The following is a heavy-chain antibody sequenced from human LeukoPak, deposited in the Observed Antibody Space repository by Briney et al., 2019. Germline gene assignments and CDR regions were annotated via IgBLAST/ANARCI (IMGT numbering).Heavy chain of an antibody. CDR2: ITIGATDT. CDR1: GFTFSSYA. V-gene: IGHV3-23*01. J-gene: IGHJ4*02. CDR3: AKSRAPDTTLLFDH. D-gene: IGHD1-1*01. Sequence: GGSLRLSCAASGFTFSSYAMSWVRQAPGKGLEWVSAITIGATDTFYLDSVKGRFTISRDNSKNTLYLQMSSLRAEDTAIYYCAKSRAPDTTLLFDHWGQGTLVTVSS.